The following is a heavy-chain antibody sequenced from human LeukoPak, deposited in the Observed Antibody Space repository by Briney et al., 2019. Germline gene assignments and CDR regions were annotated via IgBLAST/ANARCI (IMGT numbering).Heavy chain of an antibody. Sequence: PGGSLRLSCAASGFTFSKCDMHWVRQAPGKGLEWVAFIRYDTSEKQYLDSVKGQFTISRDNSRNILYLQMNSLTTEDTAVYYCAKHRADQNYADAFEMWGQGTMVRVYS. J-gene: IGHJ3*02. D-gene: IGHD5-24*01. CDR3: AKHRADQNYADAFEM. CDR2: IRYDTSEK. V-gene: IGHV3-30*02. CDR1: GFTFSKCD.